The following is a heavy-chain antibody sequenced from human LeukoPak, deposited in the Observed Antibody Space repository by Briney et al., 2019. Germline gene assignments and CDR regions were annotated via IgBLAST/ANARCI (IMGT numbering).Heavy chain of an antibody. V-gene: IGHV3-30*02. CDR2: IRYDGSNK. CDR1: GFTFSSYG. Sequence: GGSLRLSCAASGFTFSSYGMHWVRQAPGKGLEWVAFIRYDGSNKYYADSVKGRFTISRDNSKNTLYLQMNSLRAEDTAVYYCAKGGYSSGWHNWFDPWGQGTLVTVSS. J-gene: IGHJ5*02. D-gene: IGHD6-19*01. CDR3: AKGGYSSGWHNWFDP.